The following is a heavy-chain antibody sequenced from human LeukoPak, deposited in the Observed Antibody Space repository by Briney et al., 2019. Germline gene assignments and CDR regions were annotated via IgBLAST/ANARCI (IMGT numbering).Heavy chain of an antibody. CDR2: INPNSGGT. CDR1: GYTFTGYY. D-gene: IGHD2-8*01. CDR3: ARVRSYCTNGVCYWDLDY. Sequence: GASVKVPCKASGYTFTGYYMHWVRQAPGQGLEWMGWINPNSGGTNYAQKFQGRVTMTRDTSISTAYMELSRLRSDDTAVYYCARVRSYCTNGVCYWDLDYWGQGTLVTVSS. J-gene: IGHJ4*02. V-gene: IGHV1-2*02.